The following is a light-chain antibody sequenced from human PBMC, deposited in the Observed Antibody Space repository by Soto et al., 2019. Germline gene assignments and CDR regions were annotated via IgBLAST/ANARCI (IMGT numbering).Light chain of an antibody. CDR1: QSVSSY. CDR2: DAS. J-gene: IGKJ4*01. Sequence: EIVLTQSPATLSLSPGERATLSCRASQSVSSYLAWYQQKPGQAPRLLIYDASNRATGIPARFSGSGSGTDFTLTISSLEPEDFAIYYWQRRRNWSPVTFGGGTKVEIK. CDR3: QRRRNWSPVT. V-gene: IGKV3-11*01.